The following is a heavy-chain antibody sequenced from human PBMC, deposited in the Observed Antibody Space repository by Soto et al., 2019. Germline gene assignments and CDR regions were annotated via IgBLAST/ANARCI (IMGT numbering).Heavy chain of an antibody. CDR3: AKDITRGPTYYYGMDV. Sequence: HWVRKKTGKGLEWVPLISWDGGSTYYADSVKGRFTISRDNSKNSLYLQMNSLRTEDTALYYCAKDITRGPTYYYGMDVWGQGTTVTVSS. CDR2: ISWDGGST. J-gene: IGHJ6*02. D-gene: IGHD4-4*01. V-gene: IGHV3-43*01.